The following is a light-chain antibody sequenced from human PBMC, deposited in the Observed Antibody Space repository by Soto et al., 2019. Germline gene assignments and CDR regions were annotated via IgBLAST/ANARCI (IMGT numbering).Light chain of an antibody. CDR1: GSDVGGYNY. J-gene: IGLJ7*01. Sequence: QSALTQPPSASGSPGQSVSISCTGTGSDVGGYNYVSWYQQRPDKAPKLIIYEVDKRPSGVPDRFSGSKSGNSAYLTVSGLQTEDEDDYYCSSYAGRNYAVFGRDTQLTVL. CDR2: EVD. V-gene: IGLV2-8*01. CDR3: SSYAGRNYAV.